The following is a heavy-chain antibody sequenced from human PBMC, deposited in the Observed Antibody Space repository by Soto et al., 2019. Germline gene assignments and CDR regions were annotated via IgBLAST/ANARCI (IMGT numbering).Heavy chain of an antibody. CDR3: ARHREQLVRTAFDT. Sequence: QVQLQESGPGLVKPSETLSLTCTVSGGSISSSSYYWGWIRQPPGKGLDWIGSIYYSGSTYYNLSHQSRVAIPPDTFKKQFSLNLPSVSAAVTAVYYCARHREQLVRTAFDTCGQGTLVTDS. V-gene: IGHV4-39*01. CDR2: IYYSGST. CDR1: GGSISSSSYY. J-gene: IGHJ5*02. D-gene: IGHD6-6*01.